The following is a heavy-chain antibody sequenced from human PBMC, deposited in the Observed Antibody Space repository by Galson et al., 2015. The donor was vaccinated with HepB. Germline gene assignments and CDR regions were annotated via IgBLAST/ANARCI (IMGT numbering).Heavy chain of an antibody. CDR1: GFTFSHYA. CDR2: ISYDGSYR. V-gene: IGHV3-30*03. D-gene: IGHD6-19*01. J-gene: IGHJ4*02. CDR3: GRGGLRAVAGTKGDY. Sequence: SLRLSCAASGFTFSHYAIHWVRQAPGKGLEWMAVISYDGSYRYYADSAKGRFTISRDNSKSTLYLQMNSLRSEDTAIYYCGRGGLRAVAGTKGDYWGQGTLVTVSS.